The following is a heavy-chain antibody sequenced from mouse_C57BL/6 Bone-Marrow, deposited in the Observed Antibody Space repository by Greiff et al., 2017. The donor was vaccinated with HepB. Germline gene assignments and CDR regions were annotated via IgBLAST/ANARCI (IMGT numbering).Heavy chain of an antibody. J-gene: IGHJ4*01. V-gene: IGHV7-1*01. CDR3: ARDAGPYYSNYGYYYAMDY. D-gene: IGHD2-5*01. Sequence: EVQLVESGGGLVQSGRSLRLSCATSGFTFSDFYMEWVRQAPGKGLEWIAASRNKANDYTTEYSASVKGRFIVSRDTSQSILYLQMNALRAEDTAIYYCARDAGPYYSNYGYYYAMDYWGQGTSVTVSS. CDR1: GFTFSDFY. CDR2: SRNKANDYTT.